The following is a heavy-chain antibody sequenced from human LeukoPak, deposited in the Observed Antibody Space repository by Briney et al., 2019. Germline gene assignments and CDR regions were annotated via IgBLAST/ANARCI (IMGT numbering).Heavy chain of an antibody. D-gene: IGHD2-2*01. CDR1: GYTFTSCD. CDR2: MNPNSGNT. J-gene: IGHJ5*02. V-gene: IGHV1-8*01. CDR3: ARGAYCSCTSCSSP. Sequence: VASVKVSCKASGYTFTSCDINWVRQATGQGLEWMGWMNPNSGNTGYAQKFQGRVTMTRNTSISTAYMELSSLRSEDTAVYYCARGAYCSCTSCSSPWGQGTLVTVSS.